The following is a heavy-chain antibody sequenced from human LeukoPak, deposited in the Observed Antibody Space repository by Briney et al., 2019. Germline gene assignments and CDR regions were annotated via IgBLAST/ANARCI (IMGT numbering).Heavy chain of an antibody. CDR3: ARGRLATSDPYSSSWPGGY. D-gene: IGHD6-13*01. J-gene: IGHJ4*02. CDR1: GYTFTGYY. Sequence: GASVKVSCKASGYTFTGYYMHWVRQAPGQGLEWMGWINPNSGGTNYAQKFQGRVTMTRDTSISTAYMELSRLRSDDTAVYYCARGRLATSDPYSSSWPGGYWGQGTLVTVSS. V-gene: IGHV1-2*02. CDR2: INPNSGGT.